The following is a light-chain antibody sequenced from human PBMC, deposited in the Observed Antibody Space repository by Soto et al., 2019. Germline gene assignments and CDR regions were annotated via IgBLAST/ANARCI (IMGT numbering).Light chain of an antibody. CDR3: CSHAGSYRV. CDR1: SSDVGGYNY. J-gene: IGLJ3*02. CDR2: DVS. Sequence: QSALTQPRSVSGSPGQSVTISCTGTSSDVGGYNYVSWYQQHPGKAPKLMIYDVSKRPSGVPDRFSGSKSGNTASLTISGNEAEDEADYCCCSHAGSYRVFGGGTKLTVL. V-gene: IGLV2-11*01.